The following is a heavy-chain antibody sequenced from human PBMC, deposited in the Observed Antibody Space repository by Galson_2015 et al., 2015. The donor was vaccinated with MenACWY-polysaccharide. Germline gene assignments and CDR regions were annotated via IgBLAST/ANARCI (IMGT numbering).Heavy chain of an antibody. D-gene: IGHD2-2*01. CDR3: AGEMYQVPFGLFDP. CDR1: GGSINRYY. V-gene: IGHV4-59*01. J-gene: IGHJ5*02. CDR2: MHSSGTT. Sequence: ATLSLACTVSGGSINRYYWNWIRPSPGQGLEWIGWMHSSGTTKYNPSLNNRVTISVDASKNQFSLKLSSVTAADTAVYYCAGEMYQVPFGLFDPWGQGTLVSVSS.